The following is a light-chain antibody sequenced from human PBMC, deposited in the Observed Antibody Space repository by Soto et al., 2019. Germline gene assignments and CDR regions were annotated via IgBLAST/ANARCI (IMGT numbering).Light chain of an antibody. CDR2: QDS. CDR3: QAWDSSIVV. CDR1: KLGDKY. J-gene: IGLJ2*01. Sequence: SYELTQPPSVSVSPGQTASITCSGDKLGDKYACWYQQKPGQSPVLVIYQDSKRPSGIPERFSSSNSGNTATLTISGTQAMDEADYYCQAWDSSIVVFGGRTKLTVL. V-gene: IGLV3-1*01.